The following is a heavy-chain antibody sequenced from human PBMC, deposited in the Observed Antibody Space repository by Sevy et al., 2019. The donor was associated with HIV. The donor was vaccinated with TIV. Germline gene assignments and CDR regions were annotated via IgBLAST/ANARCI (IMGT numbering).Heavy chain of an antibody. J-gene: IGHJ6*02. CDR1: GDSISGYY. CDR2: IYYSGRT. CDR3: ARAYSNYYYAMDV. V-gene: IGHV4-59*01. D-gene: IGHD4-4*01. Sequence: SETLSLTCTVSGDSISGYYWSWIRQPPGKGLEWIGCIYYSGRTDYNPSLKSRVIISQDTSKNQFSLKLTSVTAADTAVYFCARAYSNYYYAMDVWGQGTTVTVSS.